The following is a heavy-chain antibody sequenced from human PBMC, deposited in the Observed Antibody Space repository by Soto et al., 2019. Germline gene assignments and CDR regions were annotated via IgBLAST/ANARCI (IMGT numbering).Heavy chain of an antibody. J-gene: IGHJ6*02. CDR2: VYYGRGT. CDR1: GGAVNIPDHY. CDR3: ARVSPRKSTTQAYGMDV. Sequence: SETLSLACSVYGGAVNIPDHYWSWIRQPPGKGLEWIGYVYYGRGTYYSPSLKSRLTISVDTSKSQFSLKLSSVTAADTAIYYCARVSPRKSTTQAYGMDVWGQGTPVTVSS. D-gene: IGHD1-1*01. V-gene: IGHV4-30-4*01.